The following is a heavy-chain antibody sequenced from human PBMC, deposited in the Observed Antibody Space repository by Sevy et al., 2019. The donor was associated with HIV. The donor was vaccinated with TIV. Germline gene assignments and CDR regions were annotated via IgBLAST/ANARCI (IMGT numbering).Heavy chain of an antibody. J-gene: IGHJ1*01. V-gene: IGHV3-30*04. D-gene: IGHD1-26*01. Sequence: GGSLRLSCTVSGFIFSNFAMHWVRQAPGKGLEWVAVMSYDGSHKHYADSVKGRFTVSRVNSRNILSLEMSSLRRDDTAVYYCARGENNDEFFQYWGQGTLVTVSS. CDR2: MSYDGSHK. CDR3: ARGENNDEFFQY. CDR1: GFIFSNFA.